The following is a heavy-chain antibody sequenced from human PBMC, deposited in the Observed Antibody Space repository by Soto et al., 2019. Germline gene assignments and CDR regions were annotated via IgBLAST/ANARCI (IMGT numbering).Heavy chain of an antibody. J-gene: IGHJ6*02. Sequence: SETLSLTCTVSGGSISSYYWSWIRQPAGKGLEWIGRIYTSGSTNYNPSLKSRVTMSVDTSKNQFSLKLSSVTAADTAVYYCARGEYCSSTSCINGYYYYYYGMDVWGQGTTVTVSS. CDR2: IYTSGST. CDR3: ARGEYCSSTSCINGYYYYYYGMDV. CDR1: GGSISSYY. V-gene: IGHV4-4*07. D-gene: IGHD2-2*01.